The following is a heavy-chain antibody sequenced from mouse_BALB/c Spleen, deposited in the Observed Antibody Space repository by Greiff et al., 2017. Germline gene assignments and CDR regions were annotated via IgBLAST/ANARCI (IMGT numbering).Heavy chain of an antibody. V-gene: IGHV5-17*02. J-gene: IGHJ4*01. CDR2: ISSGSSTI. CDR1: GFTFSSFG. Sequence: EVQLVESGGGLVQPGGSRKLSCAASGFTFSSFGMHWVRQAPEKGLEWVAYISSGSSTIYYADTVKGRFTISRDNPKNTLFLQMTSLRSEDTAMYYCARGVTFYAMDYWGQGTSVTVSS. CDR3: ARGVTFYAMDY. D-gene: IGHD2-13*01.